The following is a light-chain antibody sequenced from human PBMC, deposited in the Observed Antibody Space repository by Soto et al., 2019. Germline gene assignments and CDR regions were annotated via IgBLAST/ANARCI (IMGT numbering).Light chain of an antibody. CDR2: EVS. J-gene: IGLJ1*01. Sequence: QSALTQPPSASGSPGQSVTISCTGNSNDVGHSSFISWYQQHPGKGPKLIIYEVSKRPSGVPHRFSGSKSGNTASLSVSGLQDEDEADYFCNAPADNGQHVFGTGTKLTVL. CDR3: NAPADNGQHV. CDR1: SNDVGHSSF. V-gene: IGLV2-8*01.